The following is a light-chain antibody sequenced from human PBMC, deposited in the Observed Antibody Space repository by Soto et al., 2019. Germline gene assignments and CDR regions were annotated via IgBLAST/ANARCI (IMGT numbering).Light chain of an antibody. CDR2: DAS. CDR3: QQYNNWPPWT. V-gene: IGKV3-15*01. Sequence: ILMTQSPATLSVSPGERATLSCRASQSVSNNLAWYQQKPGQAPRLLIYDASTRATGIPARFSGSGSGTESPLTIRGLQSEDFPVYYCQQYNNWPPWTFGQGPKVEIK. CDR1: QSVSNN. J-gene: IGKJ1*01.